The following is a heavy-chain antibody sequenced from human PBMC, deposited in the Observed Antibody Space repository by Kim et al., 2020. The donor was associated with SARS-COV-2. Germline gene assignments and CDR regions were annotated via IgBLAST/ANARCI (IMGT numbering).Heavy chain of an antibody. D-gene: IGHD2-2*01. CDR1: GGSFSGYY. CDR2: INHSGST. J-gene: IGHJ5*02. CDR3: ARGLKYQLPTPTYNWFDP. V-gene: IGHV4-34*01. Sequence: SETLSLTCAVYGGSFSGYYWSWIRQPPGKGLEWIGEINHSGSTNYNPSLKSRVTISVDTSKNQFSLKLSSVTAADTAVYYCARGLKYQLPTPTYNWFDPWGQGTLVTVSS.